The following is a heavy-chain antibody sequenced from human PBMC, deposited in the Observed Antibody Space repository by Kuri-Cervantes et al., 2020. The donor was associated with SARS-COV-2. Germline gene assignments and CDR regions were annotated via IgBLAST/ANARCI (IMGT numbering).Heavy chain of an antibody. Sequence: VKVSCKASGYTFTGYYMHWVRQAPGQGLEWMGRINPNSGGTNYAQKFQGRVTMTRDTSISTAYMELSRLRSDGTAVYYCARDPGGLDAFDIWGQGTMVTVSS. V-gene: IGHV1-2*06. J-gene: IGHJ3*02. CDR1: GYTFTGYY. CDR3: ARDPGGLDAFDI. D-gene: IGHD4-23*01. CDR2: INPNSGGT.